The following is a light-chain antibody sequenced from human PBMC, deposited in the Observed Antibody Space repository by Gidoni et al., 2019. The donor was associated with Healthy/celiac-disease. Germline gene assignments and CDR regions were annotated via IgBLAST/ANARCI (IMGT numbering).Light chain of an antibody. CDR1: QRISSY. V-gene: IGKV1-39*01. J-gene: IGKJ1*01. Sequence: DIQMTQSPSSLSASVGDRVTITCRARQRISSYLTWYQQKPGKAPKLLIYAASSLQSGVPSRFSGSGSGTDFTLTISSLQPEDFANYYCQGTFGQGTKVEIK. CDR2: AAS. CDR3: QGT.